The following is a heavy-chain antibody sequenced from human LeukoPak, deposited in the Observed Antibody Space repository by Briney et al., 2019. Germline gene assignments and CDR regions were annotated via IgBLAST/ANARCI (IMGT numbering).Heavy chain of an antibody. J-gene: IGHJ6*03. CDR3: ARGSAYRRYYYYMDV. Sequence: GESLKISCKGSGYSFTSYWIGWVRQMPGKGLEWMGIIYPGDSDTRYSPSFQGQVTTSADKSISTAYLQWSSLKASDTAMYYCARGSAYRRYYYYMDVWGKGTTVTVSS. D-gene: IGHD3-16*01. CDR1: GYSFTSYW. CDR2: IYPGDSDT. V-gene: IGHV5-51*01.